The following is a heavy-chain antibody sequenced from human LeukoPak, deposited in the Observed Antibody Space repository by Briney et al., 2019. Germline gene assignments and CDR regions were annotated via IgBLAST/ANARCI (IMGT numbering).Heavy chain of an antibody. V-gene: IGHV1-46*01. J-gene: IGHJ5*02. D-gene: IGHD4-17*01. CDR2: INPSGGST. CDR1: GYTFTGHY. CDR3: ARETVMGGWFDP. Sequence: ASVKVSCKASGYTFTGHYMHWVRQAPGQGLEWMGMINPSGGSTTYAQKFQGRVSITRDMSTSTVYMELSSLRSEDTAVYYCARETVMGGWFDPWGQGTLVTVSS.